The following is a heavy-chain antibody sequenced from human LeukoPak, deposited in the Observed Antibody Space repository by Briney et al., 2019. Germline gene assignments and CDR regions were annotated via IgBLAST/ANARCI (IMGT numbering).Heavy chain of an antibody. Sequence: ASVKVSCKASGYTFTGYFMHWVRQAPGQGLEWMGWINPNSGGTNYAQKFQGRVTMTRDTSISTAYMELSRLRSDDTAVYYCARLVVVAATRDYWGQGTLVTVSS. J-gene: IGHJ4*02. CDR3: ARLVVVAATRDY. D-gene: IGHD2-15*01. CDR2: INPNSGGT. V-gene: IGHV1-2*02. CDR1: GYTFTGYF.